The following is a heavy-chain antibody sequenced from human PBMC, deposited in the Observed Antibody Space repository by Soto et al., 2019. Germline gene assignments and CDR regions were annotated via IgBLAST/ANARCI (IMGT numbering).Heavy chain of an antibody. CDR2: IFSNDEK. D-gene: IGHD3-22*01. CDR1: GFSLSNARMG. CDR3: ARTTYYYDRSGYYYDY. V-gene: IGHV2-26*01. J-gene: IGHJ4*02. Sequence: QVTLKESGPVLVKPTETLTLTCTVSGFSLSNARMGVSWIRQPPGKALEWLAHIFSNDEKSYSTSLKSRLTISKDTSKSQVVLTMTNMDPVDTDTYYCARTTYYYDRSGYYYDYWGQGTLVTVSS.